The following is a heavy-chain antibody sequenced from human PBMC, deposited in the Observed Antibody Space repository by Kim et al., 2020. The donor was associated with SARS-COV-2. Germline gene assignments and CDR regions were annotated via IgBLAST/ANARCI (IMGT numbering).Heavy chain of an antibody. D-gene: IGHD3-10*01. Sequence: GGSLRLSCAASGFTFSDYYMSWIRQAPGKGLEWVSYISSSGSTIYYADSVKGRFTISRDNAKNSLYLQMNSLRAEDTAVYYCARDYIRGLWFGKAPNSMRFDYWGQGTLVTVSS. V-gene: IGHV3-11*01. CDR1: GFTFSDYY. CDR2: ISSSGSTI. CDR3: ARDYIRGLWFGKAPNSMRFDY. J-gene: IGHJ4*02.